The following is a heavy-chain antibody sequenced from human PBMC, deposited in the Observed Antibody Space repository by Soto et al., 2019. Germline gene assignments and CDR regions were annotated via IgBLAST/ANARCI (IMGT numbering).Heavy chain of an antibody. Sequence: GGSLRLSCAASGFTFSDYYMSWIRQAPGKGLEWVSYISSSGSTIYYADSVKGRFTISRDNAKNSLYLQMNSLRAEDMAVYYCARDEPITGTTDYFDYWGQGTLVTVSS. CDR3: ARDEPITGTTDYFDY. CDR2: ISSSGSTI. D-gene: IGHD1-20*01. V-gene: IGHV3-11*01. J-gene: IGHJ4*02. CDR1: GFTFSDYY.